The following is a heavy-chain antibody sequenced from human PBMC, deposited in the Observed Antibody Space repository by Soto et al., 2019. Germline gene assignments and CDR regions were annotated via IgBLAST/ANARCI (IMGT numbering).Heavy chain of an antibody. V-gene: IGHV3-21*01. Sequence: GGSLRLSCAASGFTFSSYSMNWVRQAPGKGLEWVSSISSSSSYIYYADSVKGRFTISRDNAKNSLYLQMNSLRAEDTAVYYCARDRYDYYDSSGYRADAFDIWGQGTMATVS. CDR3: ARDRYDYYDSSGYRADAFDI. D-gene: IGHD3-22*01. CDR1: GFTFSSYS. CDR2: ISSSSSYI. J-gene: IGHJ3*02.